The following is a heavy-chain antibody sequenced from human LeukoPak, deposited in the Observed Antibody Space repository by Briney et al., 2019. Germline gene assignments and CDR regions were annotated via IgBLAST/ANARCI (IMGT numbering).Heavy chain of an antibody. CDR2: ISINTDT. CDR1: GIAVTGNY. D-gene: IGHD1-1*01. Sequence: GGSLRLSCAASGIAVTGNYMSWVRQPPGKGLEWVSFISINTDTFYADSVRGRFTISRDSSKNTLFLQMNSLRDEDSAVYYCAIAQSWDELFDSWSQGTLVTVSS. J-gene: IGHJ4*02. CDR3: AIAQSWDELFDS. V-gene: IGHV3-53*01.